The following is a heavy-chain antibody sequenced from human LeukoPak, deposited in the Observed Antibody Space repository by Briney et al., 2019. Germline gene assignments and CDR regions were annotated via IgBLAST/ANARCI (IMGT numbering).Heavy chain of an antibody. V-gene: IGHV1-2*02. CDR2: MNPNSGGT. J-gene: IGHJ5*02. CDR1: GYTLTGYY. Sequence: ASVKVSCKASGYTLTGYYMHWVRQAPGQGLEWTGWMNPNSGGTKYAQKFQGRVTMTRDTSISTAYMELSRLRSDDTAMYYCARDKLGLGELSLYDQWGQGTLVTVFS. D-gene: IGHD3-16*02. CDR3: ARDKLGLGELSLYDQ.